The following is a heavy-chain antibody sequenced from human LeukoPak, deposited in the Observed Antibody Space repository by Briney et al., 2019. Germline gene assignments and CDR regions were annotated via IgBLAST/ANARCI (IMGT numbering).Heavy chain of an antibody. J-gene: IGHJ4*02. D-gene: IGHD3-22*01. V-gene: IGHV3-23*01. Sequence: GGSLRLSCAASGFTFSSYAMSWVRQAPGKGLEWVAVISGSGDNTYYADSVKGRFTISRDNSKNTLYVQVNSLRTEDTAAYYCAKGSYYDSSGSFYFDYWGQGTLVTVSS. CDR3: AKGSYYDSSGSFYFDY. CDR2: ISGSGDNT. CDR1: GFTFSSYA.